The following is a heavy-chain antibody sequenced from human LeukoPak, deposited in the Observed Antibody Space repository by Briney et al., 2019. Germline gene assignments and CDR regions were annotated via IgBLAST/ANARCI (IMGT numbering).Heavy chain of an antibody. CDR1: GASNSSYY. CDR2: IHYSRGT. Sequence: PSETLSLTCTVSGASNSSYYWTWVRQPPGKGLEWIGYIHYSRGTNYNPSLKSRVTISVDTSKNQFSLKLNSVTAADTAVYYCATTSGTSLIDQWGQGALVTVSS. J-gene: IGHJ4*02. V-gene: IGHV4-59*01. CDR3: ATTSGTSLIDQ.